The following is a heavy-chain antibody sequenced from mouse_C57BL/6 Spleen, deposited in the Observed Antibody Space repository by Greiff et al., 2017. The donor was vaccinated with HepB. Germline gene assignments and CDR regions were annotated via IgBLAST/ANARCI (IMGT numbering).Heavy chain of an antibody. V-gene: IGHV5-17*01. CDR1: GFTFSDYG. Sequence: EVQLVESGGGLVKPGGSLKLSCAASGFTFSDYGMHWVRQAPEKGLEWVAYISSGSSTIYYADTVKGRFTISRDNAKNTLFLQMTSLRSEDTAMYYCARLGYYGSRYAMDYWGQGTSVTVSS. J-gene: IGHJ4*01. D-gene: IGHD1-1*01. CDR3: ARLGYYGSRYAMDY. CDR2: ISSGSSTI.